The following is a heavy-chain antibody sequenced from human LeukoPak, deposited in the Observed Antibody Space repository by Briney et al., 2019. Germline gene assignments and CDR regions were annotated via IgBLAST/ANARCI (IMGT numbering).Heavy chain of an antibody. CDR2: IYSGGST. D-gene: IGHD1-26*01. V-gene: IGHV3-66*01. CDR3: ASSVWDQSSA. CDR1: GFTVSSNY. J-gene: IGHJ5*02. Sequence: GGSLRLSCAASGFTVSSNYMSWVRQAPGKGLEWVSVIYSGGSTYYADSVKGRFTISRDDSKNTLYLQMNSQRAEDTAVYYCASSVWDQSSAWGQGTLVTVSS.